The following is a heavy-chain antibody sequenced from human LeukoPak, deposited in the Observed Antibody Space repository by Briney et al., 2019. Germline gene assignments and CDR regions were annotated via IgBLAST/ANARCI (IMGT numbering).Heavy chain of an antibody. D-gene: IGHD7-27*01. J-gene: IGHJ4*02. CDR3: ARGPTNGATYFDS. V-gene: IGHV4-4*07. Sequence: SETLSLTCTVSGGSISTYYWSWIRQPAGKGLEWIGRIYTSGSTHYNPSLKSRVTMPVATSRNQFSLKLSSVIAADTAVYYCARGPTNGATYFDSWGQGTLVTVSS. CDR1: GGSISTYY. CDR2: IYTSGST.